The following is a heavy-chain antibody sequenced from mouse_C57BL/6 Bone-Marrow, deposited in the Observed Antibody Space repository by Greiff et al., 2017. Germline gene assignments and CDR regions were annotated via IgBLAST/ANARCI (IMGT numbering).Heavy chain of an antibody. V-gene: IGHV1-59*01. D-gene: IGHD1-1*01. Sequence: QVQLQQPGAELVRPGASVKLSCKASGYTFTSYWMHWVKQRPGQGLEWIGVIDPSDSYTNYNQKFKGKATLTVDTSSSTAYMQISSLTSEDSAVYCCARYGSSLDYWGQGTAPTVTS. CDR2: IDPSDSYT. J-gene: IGHJ2*01. CDR1: GYTFTSYW. CDR3: ARYGSSLDY.